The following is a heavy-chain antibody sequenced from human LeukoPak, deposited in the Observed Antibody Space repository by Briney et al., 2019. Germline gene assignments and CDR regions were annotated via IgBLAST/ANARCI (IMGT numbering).Heavy chain of an antibody. D-gene: IGHD2-15*01. V-gene: IGHV3-21*01. CDR2: ISSSSSYI. J-gene: IGHJ4*02. CDR3: ARDHCSGGSCYNTY. CDR1: GFTFSSYS. Sequence: GESLRLSCGASGFTFSSYSMNWVRQAPGKGLEWISSISSSSSYIYYADSVKGRFTISRDNAKNSLYLQMNSLRAEDTAVYYCARDHCSGGSCYNTYWGQGTLVTVSS.